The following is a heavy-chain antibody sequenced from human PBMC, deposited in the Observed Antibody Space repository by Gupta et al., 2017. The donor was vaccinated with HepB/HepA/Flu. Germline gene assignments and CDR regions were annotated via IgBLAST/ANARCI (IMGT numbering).Heavy chain of an antibody. CDR2: IIPIFGTA. Sequence: QVQLVQSGAAVKKPGSSVKVSCKASGGTFSSYAISWVRKAPGQGLEWMGGIIPIFGTANYAQKCQGRVTITADESTSTADMELSSLRSEDTAVDYCASEYSTGRAAAGMRPHYYYYIDVWGQGTTVTVSS. D-gene: IGHD6-13*01. CDR3: ASEYSTGRAAAGMRPHYYYYIDV. V-gene: IGHV1-69*01. J-gene: IGHJ6*03. CDR1: GGTFSSYA.